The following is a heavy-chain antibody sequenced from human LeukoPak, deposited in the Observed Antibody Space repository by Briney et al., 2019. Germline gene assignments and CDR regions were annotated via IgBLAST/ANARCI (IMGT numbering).Heavy chain of an antibody. D-gene: IGHD3-9*01. Sequence: ASVKVSCKASGYTFTGYYMHWVRQAPGQGLEWMGRINPNSGGTNYAQKFQGRVTMTSDTSISTAYMELSRLRSDDTAVYYCARDLRRYDILTGYPYWGQGTLVTVSS. CDR3: ARDLRRYDILTGYPY. CDR1: GYTFTGYY. J-gene: IGHJ4*02. V-gene: IGHV1-2*06. CDR2: INPNSGGT.